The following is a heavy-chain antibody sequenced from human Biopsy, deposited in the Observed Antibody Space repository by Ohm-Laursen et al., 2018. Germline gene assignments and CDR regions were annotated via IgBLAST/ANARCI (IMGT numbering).Heavy chain of an antibody. D-gene: IGHD3-22*01. Sequence: SETLSLTCPVSGGSISNNNYYWGWIRQPPGKGLERIGSSFYRGSTHYKTSLKSRVNISVATSKNQFSLKLNTVTAADTAVYYCARDYDTSGYYYVSWGQGTLVTVSS. J-gene: IGHJ5*02. CDR1: GGSISNNNYY. CDR3: ARDYDTSGYYYVS. CDR2: SFYRGST. V-gene: IGHV4-39*01.